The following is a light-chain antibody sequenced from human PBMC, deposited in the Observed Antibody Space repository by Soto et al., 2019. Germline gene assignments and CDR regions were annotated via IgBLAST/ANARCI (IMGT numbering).Light chain of an antibody. Sequence: EIVMSQSTATLSVSPGERATLSCRSSQSVSSNLAWYQQKPGQAPRLLIYGASTRATGIPARFSGSGSGTEFTLTISSLQSEDFAVYYCQQYNNGPPGTFGQGTKVDVK. CDR3: QQYNNGPPGT. J-gene: IGKJ1*01. V-gene: IGKV3-15*01. CDR2: GAS. CDR1: QSVSSN.